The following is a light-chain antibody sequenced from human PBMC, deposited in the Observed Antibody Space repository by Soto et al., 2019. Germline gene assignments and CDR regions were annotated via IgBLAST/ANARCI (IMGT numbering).Light chain of an antibody. CDR1: QSLLHSNGYNY. J-gene: IGKJ2*01. CDR3: MQALQTPYT. CDR2: LGS. Sequence: DIVMTQSPLSLPVTPGEPASISCRSSQSLLHSNGYNYLDWYLQKPGQSPQLLIYLGSNRASGVPERFSGSGSGSDCTLKISRVEAEDVGIYYCMQALQTPYTFGQGTKLEIK. V-gene: IGKV2-28*01.